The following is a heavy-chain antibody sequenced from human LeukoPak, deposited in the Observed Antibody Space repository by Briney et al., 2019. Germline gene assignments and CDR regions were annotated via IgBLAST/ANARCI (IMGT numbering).Heavy chain of an antibody. J-gene: IGHJ4*02. D-gene: IGHD3-10*01. Sequence: ASVKVSCKGSGYTFTSYDINWVRQATGQGGEWMGWMNPNSGNTSYAEKFQGRVHMPRTPSLSPAYLELSSLRSEDTAVYYCARAGGSGSYLRGPDYWGQGTLVTVSS. V-gene: IGHV1-8*01. CDR2: MNPNSGNT. CDR3: ARAGGSGSYLRGPDY. CDR1: GYTFTSYD.